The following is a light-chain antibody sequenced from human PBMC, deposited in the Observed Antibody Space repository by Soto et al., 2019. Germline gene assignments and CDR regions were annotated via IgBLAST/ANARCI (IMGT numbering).Light chain of an antibody. CDR1: SSDVGGYNY. Sequence: QSALTQPASVSGAPGQSIIISCTGNSSDVGGYNYVSWYQQHPGKAPKLMIHDVSNRPSGISDRFSGSKSGNTASLTISGLQADDEADYYCSSSSSGSTLYVFGTGTKLTVL. J-gene: IGLJ1*01. CDR3: SSSSSGSTLYV. CDR2: DVS. V-gene: IGLV2-14*03.